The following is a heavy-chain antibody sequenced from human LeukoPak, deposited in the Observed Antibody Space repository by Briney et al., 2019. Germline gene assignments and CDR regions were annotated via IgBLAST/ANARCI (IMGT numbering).Heavy chain of an antibody. J-gene: IGHJ4*02. CDR3: ARARGDYYDSSGYPYL. D-gene: IGHD3-22*01. Sequence: SHTLSLTCTVSGRPISRRDYYWTWIRKHPAKGLDQHGYIYYSGSTYYNPSVKSRVTISVDTSKNQFSLKLSSVTAADTAVYYCARARGDYYDSSGYPYLWGQGTLVTVSS. CDR2: IYYSGST. V-gene: IGHV4-31*03. CDR1: GRPISRRDYY.